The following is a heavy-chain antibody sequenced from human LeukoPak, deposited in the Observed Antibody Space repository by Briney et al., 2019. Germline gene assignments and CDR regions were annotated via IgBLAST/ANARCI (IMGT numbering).Heavy chain of an antibody. Sequence: GGSLRLSCAASGFTFSNAWMSWVRQAPGKGLEWVGRIKSKTDGGTTDYAAPVKGRFTISRDDSKNTLYLQMNSLKTEDTAVYYCTTGQGLLSSSWYPPGPQPWDYWGQGTLVTVSS. J-gene: IGHJ4*02. CDR2: IKSKTDGGTT. CDR1: GFTFSNAW. D-gene: IGHD6-13*01. V-gene: IGHV3-15*01. CDR3: TTGQGLLSSSWYPPGPQPWDY.